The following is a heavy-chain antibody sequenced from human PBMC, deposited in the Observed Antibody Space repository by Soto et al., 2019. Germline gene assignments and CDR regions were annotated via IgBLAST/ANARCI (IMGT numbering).Heavy chain of an antibody. Sequence: PSETLSLTCAISGDSVSSNSAAWNWIRQSPLRGLEWLGRTYYRSKWYNDYAVSVKSRITINPDTSKNQFSLQLNSVTPEDTAVYYCARVRMVRGVFDYWGQATLVTVSA. V-gene: IGHV6-1*01. CDR2: TYYRSKWYN. J-gene: IGHJ4*02. CDR1: GDSVSSNSAA. D-gene: IGHD3-10*01. CDR3: ARVRMVRGVFDY.